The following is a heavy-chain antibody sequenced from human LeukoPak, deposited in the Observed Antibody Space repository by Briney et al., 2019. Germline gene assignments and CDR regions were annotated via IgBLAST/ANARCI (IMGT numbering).Heavy chain of an antibody. Sequence: GGSLRLSCAASGFTFSSFAMRWVRQAPGKGLEWVSAISGSGGGTYYADSVRGRFTISRDNSRNTLFLQMTTLRAADTAVYYFAKAASASYSHCWGQRTLVTVS. J-gene: IGHJ4*02. V-gene: IGHV3-23*01. CDR2: ISGSGGGT. D-gene: IGHD3-3*01. CDR1: GFTFSSFA. CDR3: AKAASASYSHC.